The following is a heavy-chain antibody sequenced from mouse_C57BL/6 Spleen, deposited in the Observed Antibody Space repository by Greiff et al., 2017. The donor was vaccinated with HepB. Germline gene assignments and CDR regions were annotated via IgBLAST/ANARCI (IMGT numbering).Heavy chain of an antibody. J-gene: IGHJ4*01. Sequence: QVQLQQSGAELARPGASVKMSCKASGYTFTSYTMHWVKQRPGQGLEWIGYINPSSGYTKYNQKFKDKATLTADKSSSTAYMQLSSLTSEDSAVYYCARSMGDYDVRYAMDYWGQGTSVTVSS. CDR3: ARSMGDYDVRYAMDY. V-gene: IGHV1-4*01. D-gene: IGHD2-4*01. CDR1: GYTFTSYT. CDR2: INPSSGYT.